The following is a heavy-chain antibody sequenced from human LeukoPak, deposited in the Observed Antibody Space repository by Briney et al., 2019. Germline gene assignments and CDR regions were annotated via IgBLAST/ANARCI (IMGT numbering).Heavy chain of an antibody. D-gene: IGHD6-19*01. CDR1: GFTFNSYD. V-gene: IGHV3-64*01. CDR3: ARGIAVAAPFDP. CDR2: ISSNGGST. Sequence: PGGSLRLSCAASGFTFNSYDMHWVRQAPGKGLEYVSAISSNGGSTYYANSVKGRFTISRDNSKNTLYLQMGSLRAEDMAVYYCARGIAVAAPFDPWGQGTLVTVSS. J-gene: IGHJ5*02.